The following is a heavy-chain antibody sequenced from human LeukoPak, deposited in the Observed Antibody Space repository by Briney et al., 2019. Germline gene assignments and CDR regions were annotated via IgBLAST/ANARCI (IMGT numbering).Heavy chain of an antibody. CDR2: IYYSGST. D-gene: IGHD1-26*01. Sequence: PSETLSLTCTVSGGSISSSSYYWGWIRQPPGKGLEWIGSIYYSGSTYYNPSLKSRVTISVDTSKNQFSLNPSSVTAADTAVYYCAKSGGSGLIDYWGQGTLVTVSS. J-gene: IGHJ4*02. CDR3: AKSGGSGLIDY. V-gene: IGHV4-39*01. CDR1: GGSISSSSYY.